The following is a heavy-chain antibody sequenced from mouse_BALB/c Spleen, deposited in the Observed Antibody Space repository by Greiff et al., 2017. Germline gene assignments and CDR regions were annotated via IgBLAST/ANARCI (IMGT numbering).Heavy chain of an antibody. V-gene: IGHV14-3*02. CDR3: ARYGNYVSYAMDY. Sequence: VQLQQSGAELVKPGASVKLSCTASGFNIKDTYMHWVKQRPEQGLVWIGRIDPANGNTKYDPKFQGKATITADTSSNTAYLQLSSLTSEDTAVYYCARYGNYVSYAMDYWGQGTSVTVSS. J-gene: IGHJ4*01. CDR1: GFNIKDTY. D-gene: IGHD2-1*01. CDR2: IDPANGNT.